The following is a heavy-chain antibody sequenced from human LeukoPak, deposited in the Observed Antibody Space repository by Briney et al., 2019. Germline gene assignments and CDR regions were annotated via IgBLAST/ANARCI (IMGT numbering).Heavy chain of an antibody. Sequence: PSETLSLTCAVYGGSFSGYYWSWIRQPPGKGLEWIGEINHSGSTNYNPSLKSRVTISVDTSKNQFSLKLSSVTAADTAVYYCARDHYYDSSGYYTTYAFDIWGQGTMVTVSS. V-gene: IGHV4-34*01. J-gene: IGHJ3*02. CDR1: GGSFSGYY. CDR2: INHSGST. CDR3: ARDHYYDSSGYYTTYAFDI. D-gene: IGHD3-22*01.